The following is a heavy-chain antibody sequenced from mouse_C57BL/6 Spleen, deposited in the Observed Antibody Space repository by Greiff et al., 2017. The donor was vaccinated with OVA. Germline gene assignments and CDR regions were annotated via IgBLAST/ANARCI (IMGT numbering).Heavy chain of an antibody. Sequence: VMLVESGAELARPGASVKLSCKASGYTFTSYGISWVKQRTGQGLEWIGEIYPRSGNTYYNEKFKGKATLTADKSSSTAYMELRSLTSEDSAVYFCASLGDGSKGDWGQGTTLTVSS. J-gene: IGHJ2*01. D-gene: IGHD1-1*01. CDR3: ASLGDGSKGD. CDR2: IYPRSGNT. V-gene: IGHV1-81*01. CDR1: GYTFTSYG.